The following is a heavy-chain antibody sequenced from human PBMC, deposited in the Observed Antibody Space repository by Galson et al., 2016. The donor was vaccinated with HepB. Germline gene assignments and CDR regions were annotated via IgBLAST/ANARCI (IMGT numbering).Heavy chain of an antibody. CDR2: VWNDGTYK. CDR1: GFNFIDHA. CDR3: AKDVCHGPDCHVEGHYFDI. D-gene: IGHD2-21*01. Sequence: SLRLSCAASGFNFIDHAMHWVRQAPGKGLEWVAVVWNDGTYKHYSDSVRGRFTISRDDFKNTVSLEMNSLRVEDTALYYCAKDVCHGPDCHVEGHYFDIWGQGTLVTVSS. V-gene: IGHV3-33*06. J-gene: IGHJ4*02.